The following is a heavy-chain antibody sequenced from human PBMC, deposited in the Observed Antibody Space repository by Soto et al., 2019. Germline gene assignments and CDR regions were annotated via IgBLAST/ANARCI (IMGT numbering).Heavy chain of an antibody. D-gene: IGHD6-13*01. J-gene: IGHJ4*02. V-gene: IGHV3-30*18. Sequence: VQLVESGGGVVQPGRSLRLSCAASGFTFSSYGMHWVRQAPGKGLEWVAVISYDGSNKYYADSVKGRFTISRDNSKNTLYLQMNSLRAEDTAVYYCAKDHLRGSGFVGSRWSYYFDYWGQGTLVTVSS. CDR3: AKDHLRGSGFVGSRWSYYFDY. CDR1: GFTFSSYG. CDR2: ISYDGSNK.